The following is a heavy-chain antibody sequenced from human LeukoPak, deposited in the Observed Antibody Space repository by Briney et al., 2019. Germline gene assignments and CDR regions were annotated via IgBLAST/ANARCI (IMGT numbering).Heavy chain of an antibody. J-gene: IGHJ3*02. CDR1: GGSISNYY. CDR2: IYYSGST. D-gene: IGHD5-18*01. Sequence: PSETLSLTCTVSGGSISNYYWSWIRQPPGKGLEWIGYIYYSGSTNYNPSLKSRVTISVDTSKNQFSLKLSSVTAADTAVYYCARVRGYSSNDAFDIWGQGTMVTVSS. CDR3: ARVRGYSSNDAFDI. V-gene: IGHV4-59*01.